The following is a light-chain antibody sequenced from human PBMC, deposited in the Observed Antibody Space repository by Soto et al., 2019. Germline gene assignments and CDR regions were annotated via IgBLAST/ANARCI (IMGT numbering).Light chain of an antibody. CDR2: AAS. V-gene: IGKV1-9*01. CDR1: QGISSY. Sequence: IQLTQSPSSLSASVGDRVTITCRASQGISSYLAWYQQKPGKAPKLLIYAASTLQSGGPSRFSGSGSGTDFTLTISSLQPEDFATYYCQQFNTYPRTFGPGTKVDIK. J-gene: IGKJ3*01. CDR3: QQFNTYPRT.